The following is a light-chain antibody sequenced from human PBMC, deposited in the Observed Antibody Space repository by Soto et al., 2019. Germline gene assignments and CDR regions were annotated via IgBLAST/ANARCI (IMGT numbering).Light chain of an antibody. CDR2: GAS. V-gene: IGKV3-15*01. Sequence: ERVMTQSPATLSVSPGEGGTLSCRASQSVNSNLAWYQQKPGQAPRLLFYGASTRATGIPARFSGSGSGTEFTLTISSLQSEDFAIYYCQQYNSWPLTFGGGTKVDIK. CDR1: QSVNSN. J-gene: IGKJ4*01. CDR3: QQYNSWPLT.